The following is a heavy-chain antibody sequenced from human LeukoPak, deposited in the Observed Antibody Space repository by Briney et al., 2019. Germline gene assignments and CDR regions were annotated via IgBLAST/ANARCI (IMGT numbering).Heavy chain of an antibody. CDR3: TKGSGLYYYMEV. J-gene: IGHJ6*03. D-gene: IGHD3-3*01. Sequence: ASETLPLTCTVSGGSISSYYWSWIRQPAGKGLEWIGRIYTSGSTNYNPSLKSRVTISVDKSTNQFSLKLSSVTAADTTVYYCTKGSGLYYYMEVWGKGTTVTVSS. V-gene: IGHV4-4*07. CDR2: IYTSGST. CDR1: GGSISSYY.